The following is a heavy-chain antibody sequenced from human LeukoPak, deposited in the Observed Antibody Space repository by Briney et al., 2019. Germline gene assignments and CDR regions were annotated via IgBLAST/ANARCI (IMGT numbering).Heavy chain of an antibody. CDR3: ARGVVITGLDY. V-gene: IGHV3-11*01. D-gene: IGHD3-22*01. J-gene: IGHJ4*02. Sequence: PGGSLRLSCEASGFTFSNYYMSWIRQAPGKGLEWVSHIKGNGATTYYADSVRGRFTTSRDNAKNSLFLQMNSLRVDDTAVYYCARGVVITGLDYWGQGTLVTVSS. CDR1: GFTFSNYY. CDR2: IKGNGATT.